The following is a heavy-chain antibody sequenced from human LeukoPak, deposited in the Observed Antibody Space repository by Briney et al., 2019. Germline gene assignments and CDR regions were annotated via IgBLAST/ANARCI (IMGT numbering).Heavy chain of an antibody. CDR1: GFSFTTYA. D-gene: IGHD6-19*01. V-gene: IGHV3-23*01. CDR3: AKDHGYSSGWYGDWFDP. J-gene: IGHJ5*02. CDR2: ISGSGGST. Sequence: GGSLRLSCAASGFSFTTYAMNWVRQAPGKGLEWVSAISGSGGSTYYADSVKGRFTISRDNSKNTLYLQMNSLRAEDTAVYYCAKDHGYSSGWYGDWFDPWGQGTLVTVSS.